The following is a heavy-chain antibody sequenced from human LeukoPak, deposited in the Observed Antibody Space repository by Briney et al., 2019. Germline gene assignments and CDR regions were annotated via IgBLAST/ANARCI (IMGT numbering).Heavy chain of an antibody. CDR3: ARVSVGNNYGSGSYDN. V-gene: IGHV3-33*01. D-gene: IGHD3-10*01. CDR2: IWHDESIK. Sequence: GGSLRLSCGASGSTFSASDMHWVRQAPGKGLEWVAVIWHDESIKSYADSVKGRFTISRDNAKNSLYLQMNSLRAEDTAVYYCARVSVGNNYGSGSYDNWGQGTLVTVSS. CDR1: GSTFSASD. J-gene: IGHJ4*02.